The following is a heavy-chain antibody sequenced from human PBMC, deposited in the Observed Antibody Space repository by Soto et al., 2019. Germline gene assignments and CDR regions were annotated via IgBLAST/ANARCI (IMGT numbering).Heavy chain of an antibody. J-gene: IGHJ1*01. CDR3: VKDESINWYSGHFRH. V-gene: IGHV3-9*01. CDR2: INWNSGSI. CDR1: GFTFDDYA. Sequence: EVQLVESGGGLVQPGRSLRLSRAASGFTFDDYAMHWVRQVPGKGLEWVSGINWNSGSIGYGDSVKGRFAISRDNAKNSLHLQMNSLRAEDTAFYYCVKDESINWYSGHFRHWGQGTLVTVSS. D-gene: IGHD6-13*01.